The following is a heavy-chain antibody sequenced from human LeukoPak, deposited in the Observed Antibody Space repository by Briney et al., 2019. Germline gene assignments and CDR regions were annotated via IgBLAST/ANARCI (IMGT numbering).Heavy chain of an antibody. Sequence: VRSLRLSCAASGFTFDDYAMHWVRQAPGKGLEWVSGISWNSGSIGYADSVKGRFTISRDNAKNSLYLQMNSLRAEDMALYYCAKGDNYDFWSGYPDYWGQGTLVTVSS. CDR1: GFTFDDYA. CDR2: ISWNSGSI. CDR3: AKGDNYDFWSGYPDY. D-gene: IGHD3-3*01. V-gene: IGHV3-9*03. J-gene: IGHJ4*02.